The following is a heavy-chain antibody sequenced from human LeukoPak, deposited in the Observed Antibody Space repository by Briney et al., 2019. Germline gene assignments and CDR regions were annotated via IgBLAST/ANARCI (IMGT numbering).Heavy chain of an antibody. Sequence: GGSLRLSCAASGFTFSNSWMSWVRQAPGKGLEWVANIKQDGSEKYYVDSVKGRFTISRDNAKNSLYLQLNSLRAEDTAVYYCARDGPSGYYAYDFDYWGQGTLVSVSS. CDR3: ARDGPSGYYAYDFDY. J-gene: IGHJ4*02. D-gene: IGHD3-22*01. CDR2: IKQDGSEK. CDR1: GFTFSNSW. V-gene: IGHV3-7*01.